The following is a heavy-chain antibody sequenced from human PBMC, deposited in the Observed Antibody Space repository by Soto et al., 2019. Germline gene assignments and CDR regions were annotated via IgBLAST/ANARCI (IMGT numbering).Heavy chain of an antibody. CDR2: IKQDGSEK. CDR3: ARMPIFGYGMDV. V-gene: IGHV3-7*01. J-gene: IGHJ6*02. CDR1: GFTFSSYG. Sequence: GGSLRLSCAASGFTFSSYGMHWVRQAPGKGLEWVANIKQDGSEKYYVDSVKGRFTISRDNAKNSLYLQMNSLRAEDTAVYYCARMPIFGYGMDVWGQGTTVTVS. D-gene: IGHD3-3*01.